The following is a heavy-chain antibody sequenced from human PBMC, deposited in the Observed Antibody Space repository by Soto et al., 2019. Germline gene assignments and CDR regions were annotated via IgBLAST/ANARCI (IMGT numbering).Heavy chain of an antibody. CDR2: MFYSGLT. D-gene: IGHD2-15*01. Sequence: QLHLQESGPGLVKPSETLSLTCSVSGYSVSSSDYYWAWIRQPPGKGLEWIGSMFYSGLTYYNPSLKSRVTXSXDTXXNQFSVRLNSVTAADTAVYYCAPLSVSLSGPYGIHVWGQGTTVTVSS. CDR3: APLSVSLSGPYGIHV. J-gene: IGHJ6*02. V-gene: IGHV4-39*01. CDR1: GYSVSSSDYY.